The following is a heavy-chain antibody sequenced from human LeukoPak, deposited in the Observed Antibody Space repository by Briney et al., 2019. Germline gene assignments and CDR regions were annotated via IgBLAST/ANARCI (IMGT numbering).Heavy chain of an antibody. D-gene: IGHD3-22*01. CDR3: ARMIGGY. J-gene: IGHJ4*02. CDR2: IKQDGSEK. V-gene: IGHV3-7*01. CDR1: GFTFSSYS. Sequence: GGSLRLSCAASGFTFSSYSMNWVRQAPGKGLEWVANIKQDGSEKYYVDSVKGRFTISRDNAKNSLYLQMNSLRAEDTAVYYCARMIGGYWGQGTLVTVSS.